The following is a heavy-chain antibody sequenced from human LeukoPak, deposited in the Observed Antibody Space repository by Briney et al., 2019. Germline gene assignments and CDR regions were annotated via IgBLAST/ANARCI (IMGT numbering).Heavy chain of an antibody. D-gene: IGHD3-3*01. CDR3: AKTIFGVVTTDAFDM. CDR1: GFTFSSYD. V-gene: IGHV3-23*01. J-gene: IGHJ3*02. CDR2: IRPSGDNT. Sequence: GGSLRLSCAASGFTFSSYDMTWVRQAPGRGLEWVSSIRPSGDNTYYGDSVKGRFTISRDNSKNTLYLQMNSLRAEDTAVYYCAKTIFGVVTTDAFDMWGQGTKVTVSS.